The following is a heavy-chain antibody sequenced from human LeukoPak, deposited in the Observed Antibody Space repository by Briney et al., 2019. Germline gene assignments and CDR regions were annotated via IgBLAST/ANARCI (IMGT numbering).Heavy chain of an antibody. CDR1: GFTFSDHF. J-gene: IGHJ4*02. Sequence: GGSLRLSCAASGFTFSDHFMDWVRQAPGKGLEWVGRTENKASSFTTRYAATVKGRFTISRDDSKSSMFLQMNSLKAEDTAVYYCVAFLSGYSYWGQGTLVTVSS. CDR3: VAFLSGYSY. V-gene: IGHV3-72*01. D-gene: IGHD3-3*01. CDR2: TENKASSFTT.